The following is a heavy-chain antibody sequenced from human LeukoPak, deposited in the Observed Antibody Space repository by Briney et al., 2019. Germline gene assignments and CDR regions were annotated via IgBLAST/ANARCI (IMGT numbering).Heavy chain of an antibody. V-gene: IGHV3-7*01. J-gene: IGHJ4*02. D-gene: IGHD5-12*01. CDR3: TRDHRSGYSGYDAGNYFDY. CDR1: GFTFSSYW. CDR2: IKQDGSEK. Sequence: PGGSLRLSCAASGFTFSSYWMSWVRQAPGKGLEWVANIKQDGSEKYYVDSVKGRFTISRDNAKNSLDLQMNSLRAEDTAVYYCTRDHRSGYSGYDAGNYFDYWGQGTLVTVSS.